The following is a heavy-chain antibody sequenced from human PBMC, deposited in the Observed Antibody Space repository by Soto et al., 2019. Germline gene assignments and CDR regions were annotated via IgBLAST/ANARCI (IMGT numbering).Heavy chain of an antibody. CDR2: IYYSGST. V-gene: IGHV4-59*01. D-gene: IGHD2-2*01. Sequence: SETLSLTCTVSGGSISNYYWSWIRQPPGKGLEWIGYIYYSGSTNYNPSLRSRVTISVDTSKNQFSLKLTSVTAADTAVYYCAKYTDCSSTSCFADWFDPWGQGTLVTVSS. CDR1: GGSISNYY. J-gene: IGHJ5*02. CDR3: AKYTDCSSTSCFADWFDP.